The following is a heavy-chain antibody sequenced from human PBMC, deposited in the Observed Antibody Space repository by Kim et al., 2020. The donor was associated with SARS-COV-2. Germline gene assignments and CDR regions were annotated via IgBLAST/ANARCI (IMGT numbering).Heavy chain of an antibody. D-gene: IGHD6-19*01. Sequence: SVKVSCKASGGTFSSYAISWVRQAPGQGLEWMGGIIPIFGTANYAQKFQGRVTITADESTSTAYMELSSLRSEDTAVYYCARADSGEIDSSGWYVIGYWGQGTLVTVSS. V-gene: IGHV1-69*13. CDR2: IIPIFGTA. J-gene: IGHJ4*02. CDR3: ARADSGEIDSSGWYVIGY. CDR1: GGTFSSYA.